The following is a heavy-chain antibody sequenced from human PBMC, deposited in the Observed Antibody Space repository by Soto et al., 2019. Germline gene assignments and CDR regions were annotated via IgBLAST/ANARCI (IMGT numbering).Heavy chain of an antibody. CDR2: MSMDGSNK. Sequence: QVRLVECGGGVVQPGRSLRLSCAASGFAFHNYSMHWVRQAPGKGLEWVAIMSMDGSNKYYADSVKGRFTISRENSKSMPFLQVSSLRPEDTAVYFCARDRVPYVYFYYGRDVWGQGTTVTVS. J-gene: IGHJ6*02. CDR1: GFAFHNYS. CDR3: ARDRVPYVYFYYGRDV. D-gene: IGHD3-10*02. V-gene: IGHV3-30-3*01.